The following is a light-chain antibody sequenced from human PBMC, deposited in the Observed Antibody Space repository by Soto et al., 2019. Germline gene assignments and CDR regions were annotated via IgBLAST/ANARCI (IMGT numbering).Light chain of an antibody. J-gene: IGKJ3*01. CDR1: QSVSSY. CDR2: DTS. CDR3: QERTNWPRSFT. Sequence: EIVLTQSPATLSLSPGERATLSCRASQSVSSYLAWYQQKPGQAPRLLIYDTSKRATGIPARFSGSGSGTDFTLTISSLAPEAFAVYYCQERTNWPRSFTFGPGTKVDIK. V-gene: IGKV3-11*01.